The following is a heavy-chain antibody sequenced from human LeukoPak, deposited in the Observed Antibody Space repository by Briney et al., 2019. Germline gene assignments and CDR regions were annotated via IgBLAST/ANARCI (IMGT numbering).Heavy chain of an antibody. D-gene: IGHD3-10*01. J-gene: IGHJ4*02. CDR1: GFTFSSYA. Sequence: AGGSLRLSCAASGFTFSSYAMSWVRQAPGKGLEWVSVISGSGDSTYYADSVKGRFTISRDNSKNTLYLQMNSLRAEDTAVFYWPTHRGFGELLSSLDYWGQGALVLVSS. V-gene: IGHV3-23*01. CDR3: PTHRGFGELLSSLDY. CDR2: ISGSGDST.